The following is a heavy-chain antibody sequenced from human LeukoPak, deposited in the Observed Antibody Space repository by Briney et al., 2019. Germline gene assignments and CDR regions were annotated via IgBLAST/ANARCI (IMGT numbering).Heavy chain of an antibody. CDR1: GGSISSYY. Sequence: SETLSLTCTVSGGSISSYYWSWIRQPPGKGLEWIGYIYYSGSTNYNPSLKSRVTISVDTSKNQFSLKLSSVTAADTAVYYCAKGGAYGSGSYYPPFDYWGQGPLAT. V-gene: IGHV4-59*01. D-gene: IGHD3-10*01. CDR2: IYYSGST. J-gene: IGHJ4*02. CDR3: AKGGAYGSGSYYPPFDY.